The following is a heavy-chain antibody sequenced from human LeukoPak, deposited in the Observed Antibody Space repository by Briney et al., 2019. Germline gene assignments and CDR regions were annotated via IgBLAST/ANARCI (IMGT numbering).Heavy chain of an antibody. D-gene: IGHD6-19*01. Sequence: PSVTLSLTCTVSGGSMCGYYWNWIRQPAGKGLKWMVRLYRSGSANYSPSLESLLTISVDTSTHQILLKLTSVAAADTAVYYCARERGCGWFDIDYWGQGILVTVSS. CDR1: GGSMCGYY. CDR3: ARERGCGWFDIDY. V-gene: IGHV4-4*07. CDR2: LYRSGSA. J-gene: IGHJ4*02.